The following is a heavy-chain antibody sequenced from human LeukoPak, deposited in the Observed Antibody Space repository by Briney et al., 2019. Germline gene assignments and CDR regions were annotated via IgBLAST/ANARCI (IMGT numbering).Heavy chain of an antibody. CDR2: ITSSSTTI. J-gene: IGHJ5*02. V-gene: IGHV3-48*02. CDR3: ARERLSDYYDSSGFYP. Sequence: GGSLRLSCSASGFNFSSYSMNWVRQAPGKGLEWLSYITSSSTTIYYADSVRGRFTISRDNAKNSLYLQMNSLRDEDTAVYYCARERLSDYYDSSGFYPWGQGTLVTVSS. D-gene: IGHD3-22*01. CDR1: GFNFSSYS.